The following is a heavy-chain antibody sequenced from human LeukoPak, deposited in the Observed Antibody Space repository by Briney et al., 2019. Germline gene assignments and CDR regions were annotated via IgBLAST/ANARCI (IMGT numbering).Heavy chain of an antibody. CDR3: ARRATVTTSRFNWFDP. CDR2: ISSSSSYI. Sequence: PGGSLRLSCAASGFTFSSYSMNWVRQAPGKGLEWVSSISSSSSYIYYADSVKGRFTISRDNAKNSLYLQMNSLRAEDTAVYYCARRATVTTSRFNWFDPWGQGTLVTVSS. D-gene: IGHD4-17*01. CDR1: GFTFSSYS. V-gene: IGHV3-21*04. J-gene: IGHJ5*02.